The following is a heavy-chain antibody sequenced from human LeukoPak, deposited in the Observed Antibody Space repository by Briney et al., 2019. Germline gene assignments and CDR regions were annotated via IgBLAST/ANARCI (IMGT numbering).Heavy chain of an antibody. Sequence: SHTLSLTCAISGDSVTSNSAAWNWIRQSPSRDLKWLVRTYYRTKWYNDYAVSVKSRITINSDTSKNQFSLQLNSVTPEDTAVYYCARVVRITMTRGAFDIWGQGTMVTVSS. J-gene: IGHJ3*02. CDR3: ARVVRITMTRGAFDI. CDR1: GDSVTSNSAA. CDR2: TYYRTKWYN. V-gene: IGHV6-1*01. D-gene: IGHD3-22*01.